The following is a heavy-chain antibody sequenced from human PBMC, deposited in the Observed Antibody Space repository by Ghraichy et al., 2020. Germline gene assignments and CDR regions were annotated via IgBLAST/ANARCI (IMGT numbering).Heavy chain of an antibody. V-gene: IGHV4-59*01. CDR2: IYYSGST. D-gene: IGHD3-3*01. J-gene: IGHJ6*02. CDR1: GGSISSYY. CDR3: ARDSGDFLEWLGSDGYGMDV. Sequence: SETLSLTCTVSGGSISSYYWSWIRQPPGKGLEWIGYIYYSGSTNYNPSLKRRVTISVDTSKNQFSLKLSSVTAADMPVYYCARDSGDFLEWLGSDGYGMDVWGQGTTVTVSS.